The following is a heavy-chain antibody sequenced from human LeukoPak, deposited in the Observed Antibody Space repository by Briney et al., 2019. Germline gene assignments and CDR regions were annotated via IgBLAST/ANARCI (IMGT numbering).Heavy chain of an antibody. V-gene: IGHV3-11*04. CDR3: ARGLGYCSGGSCYRDYYYYMDV. CDR2: ISSSGSTI. Sequence: KPGGSLRLSCAASGFTFSDYYMSWIRQAPGKGLEWVSYISSSGSTIYYADSVKGRFTISRDNAKNSLYLQMNSLRAEDTAVYYCARGLGYCSGGSCYRDYYYYMDVWGKGTTVTVSS. D-gene: IGHD2-15*01. J-gene: IGHJ6*03. CDR1: GFTFSDYY.